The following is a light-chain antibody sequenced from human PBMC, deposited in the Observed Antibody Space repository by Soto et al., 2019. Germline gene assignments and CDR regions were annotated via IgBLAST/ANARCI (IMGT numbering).Light chain of an antibody. Sequence: DIQMTQSPSTLSASVGDRVTITCRASQSINIWLAWYQQKPGKAPKLLIYAASNLQSGVPSRFSGSGSGTEFTLTISSLQPDDFATYYCQQYNSYSQTFGQGTKVDIK. J-gene: IGKJ1*01. CDR3: QQYNSYSQT. V-gene: IGKV1-5*01. CDR1: QSINIW. CDR2: AAS.